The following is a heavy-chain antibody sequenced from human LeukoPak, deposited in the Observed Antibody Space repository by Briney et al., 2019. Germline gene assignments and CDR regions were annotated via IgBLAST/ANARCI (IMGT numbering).Heavy chain of an antibody. CDR2: IYPGDAAT. Sequence: GESLKISCKGSGSSFIVYWIGWVGKLPGKGLGWMGIIYPGDAATRYSPSFQGQVTISADKSISTAYLQWSSLKASDTAMYYCARGNTVVYAFDIWGQGTMVTVSS. V-gene: IGHV5-51*01. D-gene: IGHD4-23*01. CDR3: ARGNTVVYAFDI. CDR1: GSSFIVYW. J-gene: IGHJ3*02.